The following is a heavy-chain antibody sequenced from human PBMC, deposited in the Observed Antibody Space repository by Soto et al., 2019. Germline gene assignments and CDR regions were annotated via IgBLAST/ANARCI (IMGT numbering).Heavy chain of an antibody. Sequence: VQLVQSGAEVKKPGASVKVSCKASGYTFTTYGITWVRQAPGQGLEWMGWISTYNGNTNYAQKFQGRVTMTTDTATSTAYSQLRSRRSDDTAVYYCARSLHSDALDIWGQATMVTVSS. V-gene: IGHV1-18*01. CDR1: GYTFTTYG. J-gene: IGHJ3*02. CDR3: ARSLHSDALDI. CDR2: ISTYNGNT.